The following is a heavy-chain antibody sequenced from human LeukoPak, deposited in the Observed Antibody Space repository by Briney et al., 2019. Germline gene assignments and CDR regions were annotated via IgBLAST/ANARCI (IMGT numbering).Heavy chain of an antibody. CDR2: IYTSGST. J-gene: IGHJ5*02. CDR3: ARAVAGYNWFDP. CDR1: GGSISSGSYY. V-gene: IGHV4-61*02. Sequence: SETLSLTCTVSGGSISSGSYYWSWIRQPAGKGLEWIGRIYTSGSTNYNPSLKSRVTISVDTSKNQFSLKLSSVTAADTAVCYCARAVAGYNWFDPWGQGTLVTVSS. D-gene: IGHD6-19*01.